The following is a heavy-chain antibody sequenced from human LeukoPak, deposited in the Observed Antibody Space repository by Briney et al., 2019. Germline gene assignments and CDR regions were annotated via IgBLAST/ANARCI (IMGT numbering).Heavy chain of an antibody. J-gene: IGHJ5*02. CDR2: ISYSGSI. CDR1: GGSISGYY. Sequence: PSETPSLTCTVSGGSISGYYWSWIRQPPGKGLEWIGYISYSGSIDYNPSLKSRLTISVDTSKNQFSLKLGSVTAADTAIYYCARGNGDYVVSWGQGTLVTVSS. V-gene: IGHV4-59*01. CDR3: ARGNGDYVVS. D-gene: IGHD2-8*02.